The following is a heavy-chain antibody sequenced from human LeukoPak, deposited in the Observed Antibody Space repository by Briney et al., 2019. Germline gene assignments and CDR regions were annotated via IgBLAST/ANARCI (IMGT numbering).Heavy chain of an antibody. CDR1: GYTFTGYY. Sequence: GASVKVSCKASGYTFTGYYMHWVRQAPGQGLEWMGRINPNSGGTNYAQKFQGRVTMTRDTSIGTAYMELSRLRSEDTAVYYCAREVTHSTKFDYWGQGTLVTVSS. CDR3: AREVTHSTKFDY. CDR2: INPNSGGT. V-gene: IGHV1-2*06. D-gene: IGHD2-21*02. J-gene: IGHJ4*02.